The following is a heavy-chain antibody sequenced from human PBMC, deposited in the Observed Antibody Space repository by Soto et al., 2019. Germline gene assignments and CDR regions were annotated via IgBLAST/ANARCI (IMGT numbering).Heavy chain of an antibody. CDR2: IVVGSGNT. J-gene: IGHJ3*02. V-gene: IGHV1-58*01. CDR3: AGSQTYYYGSSGYSDAFDI. D-gene: IGHD3-22*01. Sequence: QMQLVQSGPEVKKPGTSVKVSCKASGFTFTSSAVQWVRQARGQRLEWIGWIVVGSGNTNYAQKFQERVTITRDMSTSTAYMELSSLRSEDTAVYYCAGSQTYYYGSSGYSDAFDIWGQGTMVTVSS. CDR1: GFTFTSSA.